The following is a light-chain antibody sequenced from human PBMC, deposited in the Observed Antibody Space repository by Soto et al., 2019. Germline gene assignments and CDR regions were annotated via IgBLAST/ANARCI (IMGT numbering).Light chain of an antibody. Sequence: DIQMTQSPSSLSASVGDRVTITCQASQDISNSLNWYQQKPGRAPQLLFHDSTNLETEVPSRFSGSGSGTEFTFTISSLQPEDTGTYYCQQYYILFTFGPGTKVDIK. CDR1: QDISNS. CDR3: QQYYILFT. J-gene: IGKJ3*01. CDR2: DST. V-gene: IGKV1-33*01.